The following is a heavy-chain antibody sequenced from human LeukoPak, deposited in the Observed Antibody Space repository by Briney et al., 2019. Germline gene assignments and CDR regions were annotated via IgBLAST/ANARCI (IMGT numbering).Heavy chain of an antibody. Sequence: GGSLGLSCAASGFTFSNYAMSWVRQAPGTGLEWVSTISGSGESTYYADSVKGRFTMSRDNSKNTLYLQLNSLRAEDTAVYYCAKGGGDKFTWYYYDSSGYPLHWGQGTLVTVSS. J-gene: IGHJ4*02. V-gene: IGHV3-23*01. CDR3: AKGGGDKFTWYYYDSSGYPLH. D-gene: IGHD3-22*01. CDR2: ISGSGEST. CDR1: GFTFSNYA.